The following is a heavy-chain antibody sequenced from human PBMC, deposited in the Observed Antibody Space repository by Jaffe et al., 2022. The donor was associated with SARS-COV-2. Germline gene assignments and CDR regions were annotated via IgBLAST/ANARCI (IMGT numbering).Heavy chain of an antibody. V-gene: IGHV3-73*01. D-gene: IGHD1-26*01. CDR2: IRSKANSYAT. CDR1: GFTFSGSA. Sequence: EVQLVESGGGLVQPGGSLKLSCAASGFTFSGSAMHWVRQASGKGLEWVGRIRSKANSYATAYAASVKGRFTISRDDSKNTAYLQMNSLKTEDTAVYYCTRVGGATDYYYYGMDVWGQGTTVTVSS. CDR3: TRVGGATDYYYYGMDV. J-gene: IGHJ6*02.